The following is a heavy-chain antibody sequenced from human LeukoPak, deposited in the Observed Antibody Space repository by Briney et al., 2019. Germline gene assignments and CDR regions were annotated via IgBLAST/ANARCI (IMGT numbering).Heavy chain of an antibody. CDR2: ISDSGGRT. J-gene: IGHJ4*02. CDR3: AKRGVVIRVILVGFHKEAYYFDS. V-gene: IGHV3-23*01. Sequence: GGSLRLSCAVSGITLSNYGMSWVRQAPGKGLEWVAGISDSGGRTNYADSVKGRFTISRDNPKNTLYLQMNSLRAEDAAVYLCAKRGVVIRVILVGFHKEAYYFDSWGQGALVTVSS. D-gene: IGHD3-22*01. CDR1: GITLSNYG.